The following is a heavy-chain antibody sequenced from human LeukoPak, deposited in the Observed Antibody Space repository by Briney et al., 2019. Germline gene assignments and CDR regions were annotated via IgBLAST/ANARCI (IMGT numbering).Heavy chain of an antibody. CDR3: ARDLYYDSSGYYSEDDAFDI. CDR2: IKQDGSEK. J-gene: IGHJ3*02. CDR1: GFTFSSYW. Sequence: GGSLRLSCAASGFTFSSYWMSWVRQAPGKGLEWVANIKQDGSEKYYVDSVKGRFTISRDNAKNSLYLQMNSLRAEDTAVYYCARDLYYDSSGYYSEDDAFDIWGQGTMVTVSS. V-gene: IGHV3-7*01. D-gene: IGHD3-22*01.